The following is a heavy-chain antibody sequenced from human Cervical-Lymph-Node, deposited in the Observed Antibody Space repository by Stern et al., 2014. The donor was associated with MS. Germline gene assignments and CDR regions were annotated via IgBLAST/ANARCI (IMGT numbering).Heavy chain of an antibody. D-gene: IGHD2-2*01. Sequence: EVHLVESGGGLVKPGGTLRLSCVASAVSFSDYAMNWVRQAPGKGLEWVASISSSGSYIYYGDSMEGRFTRDNGKNSLYLHMKSLRAEDTAVYYCASPGPHCTSTTSCYLAFEYWGQGALVTVSS. CDR2: ISSSGSYI. CDR3: ASPGPHCTSTTSCYLAFEY. CDR1: AVSFSDYA. J-gene: IGHJ4*02. V-gene: IGHV3-21*01.